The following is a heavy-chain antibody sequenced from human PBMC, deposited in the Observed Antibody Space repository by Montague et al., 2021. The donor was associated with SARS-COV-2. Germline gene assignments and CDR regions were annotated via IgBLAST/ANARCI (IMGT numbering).Heavy chain of an antibody. CDR2: IPDSGST. D-gene: IGHD2-15*01. J-gene: IGHJ4*02. V-gene: IGHV4-59*08. CDR1: GGSISSFY. CDR3: ARHYSATLPAVY. Sequence: TLSLTCTVSGGSISSFYWSWFRQPPGKGLEWIGYIPDSGSTNYNPSLTSRVTMSVDTSKNQFSLKVNSVTAADTAVYYCARHYSATLPAVYWGQGTLVTVSS.